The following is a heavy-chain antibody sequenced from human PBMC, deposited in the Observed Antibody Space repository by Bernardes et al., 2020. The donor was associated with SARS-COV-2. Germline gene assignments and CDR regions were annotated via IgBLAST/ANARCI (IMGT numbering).Heavy chain of an antibody. CDR2: ISPKSGAT. V-gene: IGHV1-2*02. D-gene: IGHD3-22*01. CDR1: GYTFSDSY. J-gene: IGHJ4*02. CDR3: ARTFYYDRGGNSVFDQ. Sequence: SGKVSCKASGYTFSDSYIHWLRQAPGQGFEWMGWISPKSGATNYAQKFQGRVNMTRDTAISTEYMQLSRLTSDDTAVYYCARTFYYDRGGNSVFDQWGQGTLVSVSS.